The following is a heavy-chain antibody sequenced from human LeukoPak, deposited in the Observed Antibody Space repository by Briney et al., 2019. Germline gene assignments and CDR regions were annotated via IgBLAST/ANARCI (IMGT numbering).Heavy chain of an antibody. CDR1: GYTFTSYA. V-gene: IGHV1-3*01. J-gene: IGHJ4*02. CDR3: ARGYYDSSGYLPPFDY. CDR2: INAGNGNT. D-gene: IGHD3-22*01. Sequence: ASVKVSCKASGYTFTSYAMHWVRQAPGQRLEWMGWINAGNGNTKYSQKFQGRVTITRDISASTAYMELSSLRSEDTAVYYCARGYYDSSGYLPPFDYWGQGTLVTVSS.